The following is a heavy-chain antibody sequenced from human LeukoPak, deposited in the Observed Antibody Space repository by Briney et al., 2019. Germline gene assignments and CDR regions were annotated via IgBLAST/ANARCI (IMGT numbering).Heavy chain of an antibody. J-gene: IGHJ6*03. CDR3: AKGGCSSTSCPYYYMDV. D-gene: IGHD2-2*01. CDR2: ISGSGGST. Sequence: PGGSLRLSCAASGFTFSSYAMSWVRQAPGKGLEWVSAISGSGGSTYYADSVKGRFTISRDNSKNTLYLQMNSLRAEDTAVFYCAKGGCSSTSCPYYYMDVWGKGTTVTVSS. V-gene: IGHV3-23*01. CDR1: GFTFSSYA.